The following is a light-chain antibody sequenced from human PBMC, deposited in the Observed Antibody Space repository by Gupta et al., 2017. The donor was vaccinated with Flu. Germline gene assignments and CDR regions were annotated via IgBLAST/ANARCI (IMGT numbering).Light chain of an antibody. CDR1: QSLVYSDGNTY. V-gene: IGKV2-30*01. CDR3: RKGAHPST. CDR2: QVF. J-gene: IGKJ2*01. Sequence: DVVMTQSPLSLPVTLGQPTSISCRSSQSLVYSDGNTYLNWFQQRPGQSPRRTIYQVFNRDSGVPDRFTGSRSDTDFTLKSSWGVAKDLRIYYCRKGAHPSTFGQGTKLEIK.